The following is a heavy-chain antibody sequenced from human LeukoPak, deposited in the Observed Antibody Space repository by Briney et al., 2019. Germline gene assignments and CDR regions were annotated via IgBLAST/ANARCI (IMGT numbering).Heavy chain of an antibody. J-gene: IGHJ4*02. V-gene: IGHV3-53*01. D-gene: IGHD4-17*01. Sequence: GGSLRLSCAASGFTVSSNYMNWVRQAPGKGLEWVSVIYSGGSTYYADSVKGRFTISRDNLKNTLYLQMNSLRAEDTAVYYCARVADYGDQFDYFDYWGQGTLITVSS. CDR1: GFTVSSNY. CDR2: IYSGGST. CDR3: ARVADYGDQFDYFDY.